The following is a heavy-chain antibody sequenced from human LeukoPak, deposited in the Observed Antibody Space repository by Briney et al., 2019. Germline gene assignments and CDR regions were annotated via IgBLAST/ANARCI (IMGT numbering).Heavy chain of an antibody. J-gene: IGHJ4*02. CDR3: ASRSAVGATGIGDY. V-gene: IGHV1-69*05. Sequence: GASVKVSCKASGGTFSSYAISWVRQAPGQGREWMGRIIPIFGTANYAQKFQGRVTITTDESTSTAYMELSSLRSEDTAVYYCASRSAVGATGIGDYWGQGTLVTASS. CDR2: IIPIFGTA. CDR1: GGTFSSYA. D-gene: IGHD1-26*01.